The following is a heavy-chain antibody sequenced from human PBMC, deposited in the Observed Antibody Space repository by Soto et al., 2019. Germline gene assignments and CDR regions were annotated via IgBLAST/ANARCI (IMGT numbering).Heavy chain of an antibody. CDR2: IIPILGIA. CDR1: GGTFSSYT. J-gene: IGHJ6*02. CDR3: AGASGSYYYGMDV. V-gene: IGHV1-69*02. Sequence: QVQLVQSGAEVKKPGSSVKVSCKASGGTFSSYTISWVRQAPGQGLEWMGRIIPILGIAIYAQKFQGRVTITADKSTSTAYMELSSVRSEATAVYYCAGASGSYYYGMDVWGQGTAVAVSS.